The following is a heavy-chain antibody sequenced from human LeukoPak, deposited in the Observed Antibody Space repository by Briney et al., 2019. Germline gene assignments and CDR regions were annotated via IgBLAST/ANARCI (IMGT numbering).Heavy chain of an antibody. CDR3: ARDYGIVGATPPLAFDI. D-gene: IGHD1-26*01. V-gene: IGHV1-69*05. CDR1: GGTFSSYA. Sequence: SVKVSCKASGGTFSSYAISWGRQAPGQGLEWMGRIIPIFGTANYAQKFQGRVTITTDESTSTAYMELSSLRSEDTAVYYCARDYGIVGATPPLAFDIWGQGTMVTVSS. CDR2: IIPIFGTA. J-gene: IGHJ3*02.